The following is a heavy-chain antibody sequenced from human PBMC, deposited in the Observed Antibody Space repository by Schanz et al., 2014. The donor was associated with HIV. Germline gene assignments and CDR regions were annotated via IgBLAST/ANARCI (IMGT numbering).Heavy chain of an antibody. CDR1: GFAFSNYA. V-gene: IGHV3-23*01. D-gene: IGHD3-10*01. CDR2: ITESGGRT. J-gene: IGHJ4*02. CDR3: ARGFQGFDY. Sequence: EVHLLESGGGLVQPGGSLRLSCAASGFAFSNYAMSWVRQAPGKGLEWVSSITESGGRTYYADSVNGRFTISRDNSKNTLYLQMNSLRAEDTSVYYCARGFQGFDYWGQGTLVTVSS.